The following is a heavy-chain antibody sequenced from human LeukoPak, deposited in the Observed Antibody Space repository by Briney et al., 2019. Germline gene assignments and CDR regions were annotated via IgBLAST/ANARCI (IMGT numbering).Heavy chain of an antibody. V-gene: IGHV4-30-2*01. CDR1: GGSVSSGSYS. D-gene: IGHD6-13*01. Sequence: SETLSLTCTVSGGSVSSGSYSWSWIRQPPGKGLEWIGYIHHSGSTYYNPSLKSRVTISVDRSKNQFSLKLSSVTAADTAMYYCARADTLATAGYGLDVWGQGTSVTVSS. CDR3: ARADTLATAGYGLDV. J-gene: IGHJ6*02. CDR2: IHHSGST.